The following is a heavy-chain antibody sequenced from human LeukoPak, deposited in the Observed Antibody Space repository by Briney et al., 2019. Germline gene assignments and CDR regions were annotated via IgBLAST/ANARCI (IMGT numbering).Heavy chain of an antibody. CDR3: ARGAAVTIIDY. V-gene: IGHV1-18*01. Sequence: AASVKVSCKASGYSFTSYGISWVRRAPGQGLEWMGRISAYNGNTNSAQKFQGRVTMTTDTSTSTAYMELRSLRSDDTAVFYCARGAAVTIIDYWGQGTLVTVSS. CDR1: GYSFTSYG. J-gene: IGHJ4*02. D-gene: IGHD4-11*01. CDR2: ISAYNGNT.